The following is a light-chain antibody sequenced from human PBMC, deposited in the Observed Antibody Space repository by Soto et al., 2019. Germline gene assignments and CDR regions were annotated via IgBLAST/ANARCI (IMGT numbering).Light chain of an antibody. V-gene: IGLV2-14*01. J-gene: IGLJ1*01. Sequence: QSALTQPASVSGSPGQSITISCTGTSSDVGGYNYVSWYQQHPRKAPKLMIYEVSNRPSGVSNRFSGSKSGNTASLTISGLQAEDEADYYCSSYTSSSTLEVFGTGTKLTVL. CDR2: EVS. CDR3: SSYTSSSTLEV. CDR1: SSDVGGYNY.